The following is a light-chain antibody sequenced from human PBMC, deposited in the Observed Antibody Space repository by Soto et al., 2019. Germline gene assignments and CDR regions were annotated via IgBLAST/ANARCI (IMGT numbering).Light chain of an antibody. J-gene: IGKJ1*01. CDR3: QQYDTSSRA. Sequence: DLQMTQSPSTLSASVGDTVTITCRASQSVDKWLAWYQQKPGRAPKLLIYKASTLEGGVPSRFGGSGSGKEFTLTISNLQPDDFATYYCQQYDTSSRAFGQGTTVEVK. CDR1: QSVDKW. CDR2: KAS. V-gene: IGKV1-5*03.